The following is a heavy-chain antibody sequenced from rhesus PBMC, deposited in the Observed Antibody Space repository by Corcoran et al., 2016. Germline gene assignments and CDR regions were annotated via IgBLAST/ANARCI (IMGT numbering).Heavy chain of an antibody. CDR3: ASGIAAAGTRYYFDY. CDR1: GGSISSSY. CDR2: IYGSGSST. D-gene: IGHD6-25*01. J-gene: IGHJ4*01. V-gene: IGHV4-169*02. Sequence: QLQLQESGPGLVKPSETLSVTCAVSGGSISSSYWRWIGQAPGKGLEWIGYIYGSGSSTNYNPSLTSRVTLSVDASKNQLSLKLSSVTAADTAVYYCASGIAAAGTRYYFDYWGQGVLVTVSS.